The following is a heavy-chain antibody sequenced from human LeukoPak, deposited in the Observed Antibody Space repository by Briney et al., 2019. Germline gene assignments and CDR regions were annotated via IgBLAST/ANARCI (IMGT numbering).Heavy chain of an antibody. J-gene: IGHJ4*02. CDR1: GFTFSSYA. Sequence: GGSLRLSCAASGFTFSSYAMSWVRLAPGKGLEWVSAISGSGGSTYYADSVKGRFTISRDNSKNTLYLQMNSLRAEDTAVYYCAKGRSIVVVPAAISMYFDYWGQGTLVTVSS. D-gene: IGHD2-2*02. CDR2: ISGSGGST. CDR3: AKGRSIVVVPAAISMYFDY. V-gene: IGHV3-23*01.